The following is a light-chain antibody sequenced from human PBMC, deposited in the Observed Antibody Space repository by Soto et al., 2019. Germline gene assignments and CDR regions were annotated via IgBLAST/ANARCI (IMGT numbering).Light chain of an antibody. J-gene: IGLJ1*01. CDR1: SSDIGGYNF. CDR2: DVS. CDR3: SSYAGTYIV. Sequence: QSVLTQPPSASGSPGQSVTISCTGTSSDIGGYNFVSWYQQHPGKAPKLMIYDVSQRPSGVPDRFSGSKSGNTASLTVSGLQAEDEADYYCSSYAGTYIVFGTGTKVT. V-gene: IGLV2-8*01.